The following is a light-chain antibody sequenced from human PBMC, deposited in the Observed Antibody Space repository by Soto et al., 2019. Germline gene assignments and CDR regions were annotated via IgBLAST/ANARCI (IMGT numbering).Light chain of an antibody. CDR3: QQYNSWPRT. J-gene: IGKJ1*01. CDR1: QGVNSN. V-gene: IGKV3-15*01. CDR2: GAS. Sequence: EIVMTQSPATLSVSPGESATLSCRASQGVNSNLAWYQQKPGQAPRLLMYGASNRATDIPARFSGGGYGTDFTLTISSLQSEDFAVYYCQQYNSWPRTFGQGTKVEIK.